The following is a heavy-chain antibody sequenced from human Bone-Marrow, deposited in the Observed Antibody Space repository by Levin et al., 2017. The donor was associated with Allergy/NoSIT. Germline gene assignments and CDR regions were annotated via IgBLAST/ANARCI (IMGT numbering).Heavy chain of an antibody. V-gene: IGHV3-30*18. D-gene: IGHD3-9*01. CDR3: AKDPGAAGSYDILTGHYTRLAGYFQH. CDR2: ISFDGTNK. J-gene: IGHJ1*01. CDR1: GFTFSSYG. Sequence: GESLKISCAASGFTFSSYGMHWVRQAPGKGLEWVAVISFDGTNKYYPDSVKGRFTISRDNSKHTLYLQMNSLRAEDTAVYYCAKDPGAAGSYDILTGHYTRLAGYFQHWGQGTLVTVSS.